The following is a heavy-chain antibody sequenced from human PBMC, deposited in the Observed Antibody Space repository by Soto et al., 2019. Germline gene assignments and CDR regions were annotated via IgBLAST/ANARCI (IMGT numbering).Heavy chain of an antibody. V-gene: IGHV3-48*02. Sequence: PGGSLRLSXASSGFTFSSCSMNWVRQAPGKGLEWVSFISGSGDTKYYADSVKGRFTISRDNAKNSLYLQMSSLRDEDTAVYYCAKYCSSDVCFDYWGQGTLVTVSS. CDR2: ISGSGDTK. CDR1: GFTFSSCS. J-gene: IGHJ4*02. CDR3: AKYCSSDVCFDY. D-gene: IGHD2-8*01.